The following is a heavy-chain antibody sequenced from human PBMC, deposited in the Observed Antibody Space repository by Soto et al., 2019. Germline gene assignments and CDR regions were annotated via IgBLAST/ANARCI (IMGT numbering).Heavy chain of an antibody. D-gene: IGHD5-12*01. Sequence: EVQLVESGGGLVKPGVSLRLSCAASGFIFSSHTMNWVRQVPGKGLEWVSSISASSTYIYYADSLKGRFTISRDNAYNSLYLQVSSLRAEDTAVYYCARGWLRDPWMYWGQGTLVTVSS. CDR3: ARGWLRDPWMY. J-gene: IGHJ4*02. CDR1: GFIFSSHT. V-gene: IGHV3-21*02. CDR2: ISASSTYI.